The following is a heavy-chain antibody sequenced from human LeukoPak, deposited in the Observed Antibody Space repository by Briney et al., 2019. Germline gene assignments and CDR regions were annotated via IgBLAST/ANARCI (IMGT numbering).Heavy chain of an antibody. Sequence: SETLSLTCSVSGGSISSYYWSWVRQPPGKGLEWIGNIYYTGSTNYNPSLKSRVTISVDTPKNQFSLKLTSVSAADTAIYYCVRQSRGNSVGFDYWGQGTLVTVSS. J-gene: IGHJ4*02. D-gene: IGHD4-23*01. V-gene: IGHV4-59*08. CDR3: VRQSRGNSVGFDY. CDR1: GGSISSYY. CDR2: IYYTGST.